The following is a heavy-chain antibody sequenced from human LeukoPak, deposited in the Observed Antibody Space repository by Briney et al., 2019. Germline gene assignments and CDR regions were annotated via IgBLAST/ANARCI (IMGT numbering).Heavy chain of an antibody. Sequence: GGSLRLSCAASGFTFSSYAMSWVRQAPGKGLEWVSAISGSGGSTYYADSVKGRFTTSRDNSKNTLYLQMNSLRAEDTAVYYCARYSSSSGGASYYLDYWGHGTLVTVSS. CDR2: ISGSGGST. CDR1: GFTFSSYA. J-gene: IGHJ4*01. CDR3: ARYSSSSGGASYYLDY. D-gene: IGHD6-6*01. V-gene: IGHV3-23*01.